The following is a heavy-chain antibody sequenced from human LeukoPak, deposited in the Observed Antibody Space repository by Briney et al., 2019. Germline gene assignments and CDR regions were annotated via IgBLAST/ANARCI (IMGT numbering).Heavy chain of an antibody. V-gene: IGHV3-7*01. D-gene: IGHD3-22*01. CDR2: IKTDGSEK. CDR3: ATYSSLNRREFQF. CDR1: GFTFSNYW. J-gene: IGHJ1*01. Sequence: GGSLRLSCEGSGFTFSNYWMGWVRQAPGKGLQWVPNIKTDGSEKYYVDSVKGRFTISRDNAKNSLYLQMNSLRAEDTAVYYCATYSSLNRREFQFWGQGTLLTVSS.